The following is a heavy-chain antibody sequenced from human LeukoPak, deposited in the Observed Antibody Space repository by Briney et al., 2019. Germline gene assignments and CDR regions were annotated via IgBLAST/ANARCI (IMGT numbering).Heavy chain of an antibody. J-gene: IGHJ5*02. V-gene: IGHV4-38-2*02. CDR1: GYSISSGYY. CDR2: IYYSGNT. Sequence: PSETLSLTRTVSGYSISSGYYWAWIRQPPGKGLEWIGSIYYSGNTYYNPSLKSRVTISLDTSKNQFSLKLSSVTAADTAVYYCARVVSLELRRPHNWFDPWGQGTLVTVSS. CDR3: ARVVSLELRRPHNWFDP. D-gene: IGHD1-7*01.